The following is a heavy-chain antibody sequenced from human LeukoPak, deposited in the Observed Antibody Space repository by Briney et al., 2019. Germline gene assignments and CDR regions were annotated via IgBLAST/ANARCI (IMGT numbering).Heavy chain of an antibody. CDR3: ARAPGGRGAFDI. V-gene: IGHV4-61*02. J-gene: IGHJ3*02. CDR1: GGSISSGSYD. CDR2: IYTSGST. Sequence: SETLSLTCSVSGGSISSGSYDWSWIRQPAGKGLEWIGLIYTSGSTNYNPSLKSRVTISVDTSKNQFSLKLSSVTAADTAVYYCARAPGGRGAFDIWGQGSMVTVSS. D-gene: IGHD3-16*01.